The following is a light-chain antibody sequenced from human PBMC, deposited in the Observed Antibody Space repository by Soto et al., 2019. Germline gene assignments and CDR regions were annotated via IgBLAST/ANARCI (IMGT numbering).Light chain of an antibody. V-gene: IGLV2-8*01. CDR3: KSYAGSNNFL. J-gene: IGLJ1*01. Sequence: QSALTQPPSASGSPGQSVTISCTGTSSDVGGYNYVSWYQQHPGKAPKLMIYEFSKRPSGVPDRFSGSKSGNTASLTVSRLQAEDEADYCCKSYAGSNNFLFGTGTKLTVL. CDR1: SSDVGGYNY. CDR2: EFS.